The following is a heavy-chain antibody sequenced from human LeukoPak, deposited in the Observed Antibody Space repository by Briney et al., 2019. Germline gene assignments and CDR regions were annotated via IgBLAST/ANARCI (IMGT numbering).Heavy chain of an antibody. Sequence: GGSLRLSCAASGFIFRNYWMSWVRQAPGKGLEWVANISQDGNEKYYVDSVKGRFTISRDNAKNSVYLQMNRLRAEDTAVYYCARPLSGSNWFDPWGQGTLVTVSS. CDR1: GFIFRNYW. J-gene: IGHJ5*02. CDR2: ISQDGNEK. V-gene: IGHV3-7*01. D-gene: IGHD6-25*01. CDR3: ARPLSGSNWFDP.